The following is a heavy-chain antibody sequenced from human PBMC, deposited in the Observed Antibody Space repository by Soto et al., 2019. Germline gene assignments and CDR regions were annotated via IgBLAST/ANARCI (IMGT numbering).Heavy chain of an antibody. D-gene: IGHD4-17*01. CDR3: AREYGDYVEEEYFQH. J-gene: IGHJ1*01. Sequence: GGSLRLSCAASGFTFSSYWMHWVRQAPGKGLVWVSRISSDGSSTGYADSVRGRFTISRDNAKNTLYLQMHSLRAEDTAVYYCAREYGDYVEEEYFQHWGQGTLVTVSS. CDR2: ISSDGSST. CDR1: GFTFSSYW. V-gene: IGHV3-74*01.